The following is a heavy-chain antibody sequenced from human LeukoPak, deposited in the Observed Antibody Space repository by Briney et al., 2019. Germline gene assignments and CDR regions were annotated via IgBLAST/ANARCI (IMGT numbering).Heavy chain of an antibody. J-gene: IGHJ4*02. CDR3: VFFYTGLKIPY. CDR2: INPEGITS. V-gene: IGHV3-74*01. CDR1: GFTFNTYW. D-gene: IGHD3/OR15-3a*01. Sequence: GAPRLSCAASGFTFNTYWMHWVRQAPGKGLVWVSDINPEGITSNYADSVRGRFTISRDNAQNTLYPQMDGLRAEDTGIYYCVFFYTGLKIPYWGQGALVTVS.